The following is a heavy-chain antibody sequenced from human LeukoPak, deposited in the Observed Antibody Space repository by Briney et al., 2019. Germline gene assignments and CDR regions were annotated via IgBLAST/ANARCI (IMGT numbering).Heavy chain of an antibody. V-gene: IGHV1-69*04. J-gene: IGHJ6*02. Sequence: SVKVSCKASVGTFSRYAISWERQAPGQGLEWMGRIIPIFGIANYAQKFQGRVTITADKSTSTAYMELSSLRSEDTAVYYCARGTTSEIFGVVLSYYYYGMDVWGQGTTVTVSS. D-gene: IGHD3-3*01. CDR3: ARGTTSEIFGVVLSYYYYGMDV. CDR1: VGTFSRYA. CDR2: IIPIFGIA.